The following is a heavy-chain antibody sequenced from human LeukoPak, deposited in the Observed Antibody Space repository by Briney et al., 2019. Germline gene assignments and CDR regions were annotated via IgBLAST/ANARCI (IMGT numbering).Heavy chain of an antibody. D-gene: IGHD6-6*01. V-gene: IGHV3-23*01. J-gene: IGHJ4*02. Sequence: PGGSLRLSCAASGFTFSSYAMSWVRPAPGKGLEWVSAISGSGGSSYYADSVKGRLTISRDNSKNTLYLQMNSLRAEDTAVYYCAKGGSSSRPYYFDYWGQGTLVTVSS. CDR3: AKGGSSSRPYYFDY. CDR1: GFTFSSYA. CDR2: ISGSGGSS.